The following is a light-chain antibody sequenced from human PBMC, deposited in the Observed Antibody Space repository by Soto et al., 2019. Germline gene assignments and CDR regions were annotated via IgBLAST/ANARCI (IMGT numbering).Light chain of an antibody. CDR3: QQYNSYQYT. CDR1: QSISSW. J-gene: IGKJ2*01. Sequence: DIQMTQSPSTLSASVGDRVTITCRASQSISSWLAWYQQKPGKAPKLLIYKASSLEGGIPSRFSGSGSETEFTLTISSLQHEDFATYYCQQYNSYQYTFGQGTKVDIK. CDR2: KAS. V-gene: IGKV1-5*03.